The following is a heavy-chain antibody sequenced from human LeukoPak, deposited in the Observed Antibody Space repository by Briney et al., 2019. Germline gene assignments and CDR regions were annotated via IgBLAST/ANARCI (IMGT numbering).Heavy chain of an antibody. Sequence: GGSLRLSCAASGFTFSSYWMHWVRQAPGKGLVWVSRINSDGSSTSYADSVKGRFTISRDNAKNTLYLQMNSLRAEDTAVYYCAREGYSSGWYEPYGYWGQGTLVTVSS. CDR2: INSDGSST. CDR1: GFTFSSYW. J-gene: IGHJ4*02. D-gene: IGHD6-19*01. CDR3: AREGYSSGWYEPYGY. V-gene: IGHV3-74*01.